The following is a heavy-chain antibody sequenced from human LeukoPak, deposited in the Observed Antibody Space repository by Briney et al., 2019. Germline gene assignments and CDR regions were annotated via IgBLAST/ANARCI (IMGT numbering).Heavy chain of an antibody. V-gene: IGHV3-23*01. CDR2: ISGSGGST. D-gene: IGHD3-22*01. CDR3: ANRPYYDSSGPKDY. Sequence: GGSLRLSCAASGFTFSSYAMSWVRQAPGKGLEWVSAISGSGGSTYYADSAKGRFTISRDNSKNTLYLQMNSLRAEDTAVYYCANRPYYDSSGPKDYWGQGTLVTVSS. J-gene: IGHJ4*02. CDR1: GFTFSSYA.